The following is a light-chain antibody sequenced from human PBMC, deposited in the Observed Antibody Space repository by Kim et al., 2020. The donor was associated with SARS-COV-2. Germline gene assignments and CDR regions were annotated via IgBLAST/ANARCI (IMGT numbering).Light chain of an antibody. V-gene: IGKV1-16*02. J-gene: IGKJ3*01. CDR2: AAS. CDR3: QQYDSYPFT. Sequence: DIQMTQSPYSLSASIGDRVTITCRASQGISHYLAWFQQKPGQAPKPLMHAASSLESGVPSKFSGSGSGTDFTLTISSLQPEDFATYYCQQYDSYPFTFGPGTKVDIK. CDR1: QGISHY.